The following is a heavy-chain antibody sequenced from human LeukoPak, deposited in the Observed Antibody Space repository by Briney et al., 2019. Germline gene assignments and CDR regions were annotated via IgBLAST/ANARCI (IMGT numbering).Heavy chain of an antibody. J-gene: IGHJ5*02. CDR1: GYSISSGYY. CDR2: IYHSGST. Sequence: SSETLSLTCTVSGYSISSGYYWGWIRQPPGKGLEWIGSIYHSGSTYYNPSLKSRVTISVDTSKNQFSLKLSSVTAADTAVYYCARVDYYGSGNNPWGQGTLVTVSS. V-gene: IGHV4-38-2*02. CDR3: ARVDYYGSGNNP. D-gene: IGHD3-10*01.